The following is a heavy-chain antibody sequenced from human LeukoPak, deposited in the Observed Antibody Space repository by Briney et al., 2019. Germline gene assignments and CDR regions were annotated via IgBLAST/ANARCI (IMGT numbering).Heavy chain of an antibody. V-gene: IGHV5-51*01. CDR2: IYPGVSDP. J-gene: IGHJ6*03. CDR3: ARQGYSSPYYYMDV. D-gene: IGHD2-15*01. CDR1: GDSFTSYW. Sequence: KGGESRKISGKCSGDSFTSYWSGWVRQMPGKGREGMGIIYPGVSDPRYSPSFQGQVTISADKSISPAYLPWSSLKASDTAMYYCARQGYSSPYYYMDVWGKGTTVTVSS.